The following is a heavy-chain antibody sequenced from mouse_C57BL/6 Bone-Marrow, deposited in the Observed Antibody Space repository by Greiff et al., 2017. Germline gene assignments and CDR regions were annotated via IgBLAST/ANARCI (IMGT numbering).Heavy chain of an antibody. V-gene: IGHV1-59*01. CDR2: IDPSDSYT. CDR1: GYTFTSYW. J-gene: IGHJ3*01. Sequence: VQLQQPGAELVRPGTSVKLSCKASGYTFTSYWMHWVKQRPGQGLEWIGVIDPSDSYTNSNQKFTGKATLTVDTSSSTAYMQLSSLTSEDSAVYYCAREFIYYYGSSPAWFAYWGQGTLVTVSA. D-gene: IGHD1-1*01. CDR3: AREFIYYYGSSPAWFAY.